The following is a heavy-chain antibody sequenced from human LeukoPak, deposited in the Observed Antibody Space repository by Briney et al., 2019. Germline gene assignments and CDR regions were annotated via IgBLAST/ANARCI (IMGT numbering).Heavy chain of an antibody. V-gene: IGHV3-30*09. J-gene: IGHJ4*02. CDR2: ISHDGSNK. CDR3: ARVPCSSTSCYDDFFDY. D-gene: IGHD2-2*01. Sequence: GTSVRLSCVVSGFTFSGYAMHWVRQAPGKGLEWVAVISHDGSNKYFADSVKGRFGISRDNSKNTVSLQMNTLTAEDTAVYYCARVPCSSTSCYDDFFDYWGQGTLVTVSS. CDR1: GFTFSGYA.